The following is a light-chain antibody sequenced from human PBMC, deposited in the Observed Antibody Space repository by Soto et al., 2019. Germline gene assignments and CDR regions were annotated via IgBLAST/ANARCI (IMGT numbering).Light chain of an antibody. CDR3: QQYSSTRT. CDR1: QSVLYSSNNKTY. J-gene: IGKJ1*01. V-gene: IGKV4-1*01. CDR2: WAS. Sequence: DIVMTQSPDSLAVSLGERATINCKSSQSVLYSSNNKTYLAWFQQKPGQPPKLLIYWASTRESGVPDRFSGSGSGTDSTLTISSLQAEDVAVYYCQQYSSTRTFGQGTKVEIK.